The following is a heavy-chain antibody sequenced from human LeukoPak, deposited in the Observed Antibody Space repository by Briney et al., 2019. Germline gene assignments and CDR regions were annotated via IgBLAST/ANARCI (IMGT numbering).Heavy chain of an antibody. CDR3: AKDLEIVATTYLFDY. J-gene: IGHJ4*02. D-gene: IGHD5-12*01. V-gene: IGHV3-7*01. CDR1: GFTFTTYW. CDR2: IKQDGTEK. Sequence: GGSLRLSCAASGFTFTTYWMSWVRQAPGKGLEWVANIKQDGTEKYYVDSVKGRFTISRDNAKNSLYLQMNSLRVEDTAVYYCAKDLEIVATTYLFDYWGQGTLVTVSS.